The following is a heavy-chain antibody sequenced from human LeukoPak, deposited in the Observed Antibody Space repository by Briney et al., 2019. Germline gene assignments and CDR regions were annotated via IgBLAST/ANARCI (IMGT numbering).Heavy chain of an antibody. CDR1: GGSISSYY. V-gene: IGHV4-4*09. J-gene: IGHJ4*02. D-gene: IGHD6-6*01. CDR3: ARLTRLSSSPDRYYFDY. CDR2: IHSSGST. Sequence: SETLSLTCTVSGGSISSYYLSWIRQPPGKGLEWIGYIHSSGSTNYNPSLKSRVSISVATSKNQFYLKLSSVTAADTAVYYCARLTRLSSSPDRYYFDYWGQGTLVTVSS.